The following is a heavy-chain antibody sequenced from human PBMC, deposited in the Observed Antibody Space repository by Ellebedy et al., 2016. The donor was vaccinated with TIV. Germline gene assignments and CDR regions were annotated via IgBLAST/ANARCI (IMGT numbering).Heavy chain of an antibody. D-gene: IGHD4-17*01. V-gene: IGHV3-21*04. CDR1: GFSFSSYA. Sequence: GGSLRLSXVASGFSFSSYAMNWVRQAPGKGLEWVSSISFDSSHTFYTDSLRGRFTMFRDNAKNSVYLQMNSLRVDDTAIYYCAVGRPNYGDFPSWGQGTLVTVSS. CDR3: AVGRPNYGDFPS. CDR2: ISFDSSHT. J-gene: IGHJ5*02.